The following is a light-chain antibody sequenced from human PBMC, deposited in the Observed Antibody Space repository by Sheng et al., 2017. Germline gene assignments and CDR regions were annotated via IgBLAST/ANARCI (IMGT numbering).Light chain of an antibody. Sequence: SYELTQPPSVSVSPGQTASFTCSGDKLGDKYACWYQQKAGQSPVLVIYQDTKRPSGIPERFSGSNSGNTATLTISGTQAMDEADYYCQAWDSSTVVFGGGTKADRP. CDR2: QDT. J-gene: IGLJ2*01. V-gene: IGLV3-1*01. CDR3: QAWDSSTVV. CDR1: KLGDKY.